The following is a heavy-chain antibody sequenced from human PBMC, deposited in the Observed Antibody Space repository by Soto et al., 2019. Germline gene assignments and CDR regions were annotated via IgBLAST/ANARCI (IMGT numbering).Heavy chain of an antibody. V-gene: IGHV4-34*01. Sequence: QVQRQQWGAGLLKPSETLSLTCAVYGGSFSGYYWSWIRQPPGKGLEWIGEINHSGSTNYNPSLKSRVTISVDTSKNQFSLKLSSVTAADTAVYYCAIRGSGRYCSSTSCYGPRYFDLWGRGTLVTVSS. J-gene: IGHJ2*01. CDR3: AIRGSGRYCSSTSCYGPRYFDL. D-gene: IGHD2-2*01. CDR2: INHSGST. CDR1: GGSFSGYY.